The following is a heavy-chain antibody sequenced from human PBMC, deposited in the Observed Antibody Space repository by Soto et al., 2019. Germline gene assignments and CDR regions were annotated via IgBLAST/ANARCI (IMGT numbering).Heavy chain of an antibody. D-gene: IGHD3-22*01. Sequence: ASETLSLTCAVSGGSISSGGYSWTWIRQPPGKGLEWVGHTYHTGTAYYSPSLKSRVTISVDTSKNQFSLKLTSATAADTAVYYCARDRRSYYSDGSGPDFWGQGTLVTVSS. CDR2: TYHTGTA. CDR1: GGSISSGGYS. V-gene: IGHV4-30-2*01. J-gene: IGHJ4*02. CDR3: ARDRRSYYSDGSGPDF.